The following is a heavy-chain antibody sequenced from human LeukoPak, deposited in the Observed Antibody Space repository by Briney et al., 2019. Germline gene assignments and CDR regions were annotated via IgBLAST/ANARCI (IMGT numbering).Heavy chain of an antibody. D-gene: IGHD4-17*01. CDR1: GGSITSGSYY. CDR2: SYHSGST. V-gene: IGHV4-39*01. Sequence: SQTLSLTCTVSGGSITSGSYYWSWIRQPPGMGLQWIGSSYHSGSTYYNPSLKSRVTISVDTYKKQFFLKLSSVTAADTVVYYCARLWDGDYAHAADDAFDIWGQGTMVTVSS. CDR3: ARLWDGDYAHAADDAFDI. J-gene: IGHJ3*02.